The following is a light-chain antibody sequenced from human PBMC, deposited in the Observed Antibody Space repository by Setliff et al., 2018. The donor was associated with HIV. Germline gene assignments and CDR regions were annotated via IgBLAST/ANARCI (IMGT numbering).Light chain of an antibody. CDR2: YND. J-gene: IGLJ1*01. CDR3: GTWDTSLRAYV. V-gene: IGLV1-51*01. CDR1: NSNIENNY. Sequence: QSVLTQPPSVSAAPGQKVTVSCSGSNSNIENNYVSWYQQLPGTAPKLLIYYNDKRPSGIPDRLSGSKSGTSATLGITGLQSGDEADHFCGTWDTSLRAYVFGSGTKVTVL.